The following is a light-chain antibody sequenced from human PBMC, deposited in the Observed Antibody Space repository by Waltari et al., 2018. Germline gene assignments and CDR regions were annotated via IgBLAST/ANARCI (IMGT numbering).Light chain of an antibody. V-gene: IGLV3-10*01. CDR2: QDT. CDR1: ALSKKY. Sequence: SYDLTQTPSVSVSPGQTARITCSGDALSKKYAYWFQQQSGQAPILVIYQDTKRPSGIPERFSGSSSGTMATLTISGARVEDEADYYCYSTEDAGHHRVFGGGTKVTVL. CDR3: YSTEDAGHHRV. J-gene: IGLJ2*01.